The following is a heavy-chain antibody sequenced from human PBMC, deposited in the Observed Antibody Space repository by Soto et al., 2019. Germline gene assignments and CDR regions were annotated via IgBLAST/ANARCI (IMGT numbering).Heavy chain of an antibody. CDR1: GFTFSGSA. CDR3: TMRGFEIFGVVTDAFDI. V-gene: IGHV3-73*01. J-gene: IGHJ3*02. D-gene: IGHD3-3*01. CDR2: IRSKANSYAT. Sequence: GGSLRLSCAASGFTFSGSAMHWVRQASGKGLEWVGRIRSKANSYATAYAASVKGRFTISRDDSKNTAYLQMNSLKTEDTAVYYCTMRGFEIFGVVTDAFDIWGQGTMVTVSS.